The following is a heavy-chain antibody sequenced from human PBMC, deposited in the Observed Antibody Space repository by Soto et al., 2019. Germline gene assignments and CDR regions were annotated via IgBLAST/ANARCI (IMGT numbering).Heavy chain of an antibody. D-gene: IGHD3-16*02. V-gene: IGHV1-8*01. CDR3: ARVVVWGSYRYFDY. CDR1: GYTFTSYD. Sequence: GASVKVSCKASGYTFTSYDINWVRQATGQGLEWMGWMNPNSGNTGYAQKFQGRVTMTRNTSISTAYMELSSLRSEDTAVYYCARVVVWGSYRYFDYWGQGTLVTVSS. CDR2: MNPNSGNT. J-gene: IGHJ4*02.